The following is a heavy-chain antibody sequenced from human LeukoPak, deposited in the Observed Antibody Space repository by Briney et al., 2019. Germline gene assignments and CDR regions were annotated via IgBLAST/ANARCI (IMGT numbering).Heavy chain of an antibody. CDR3: ARAHYDSPGWFDP. CDR1: GFTFSDYY. J-gene: IGHJ5*02. D-gene: IGHD3-22*01. CDR2: ISSSGSTI. Sequence: PGGSLRLSCAASGFTFSDYYMSWIRQAPGKGLEWVSYISSSGSTIYYADSVKGRFTISGDNAKNSLYLQMNSLRAEDTAVYYCARAHYDSPGWFDPWGQGTLVTVSS. V-gene: IGHV3-11*01.